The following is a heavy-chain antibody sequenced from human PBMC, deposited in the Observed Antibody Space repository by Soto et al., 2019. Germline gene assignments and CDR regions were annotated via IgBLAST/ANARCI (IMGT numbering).Heavy chain of an antibody. Sequence: SQTLSLTCAISGDSVSSNSAAWNWIRQSPSRGLEWLGRTYYRSKWYNDYAVSVKSRITINPDTSKNQFSLNLSSVTAADTAVYYCARDRLMATAGTARHYFGLDVWGQGTTVTVSS. D-gene: IGHD5-18*01. V-gene: IGHV6-1*01. CDR3: ARDRLMATAGTARHYFGLDV. CDR2: TYYRSKWYN. CDR1: GDSVSSNSAA. J-gene: IGHJ6*02.